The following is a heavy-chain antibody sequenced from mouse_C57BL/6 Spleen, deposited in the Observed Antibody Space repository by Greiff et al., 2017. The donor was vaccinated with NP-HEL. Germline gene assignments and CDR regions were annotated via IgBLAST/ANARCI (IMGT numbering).Heavy chain of an antibody. V-gene: IGHV1-61*01. J-gene: IGHJ4*01. CDR1: GYTFTSYW. CDR3: ARWGNDAMDY. D-gene: IGHD2-1*01. CDR2: IYPSDSET. Sequence: QVQLQQPGAELVRPGSSVKLSCKASGYTFTSYWMDWVKQRPGQGLEWIGNIYPSDSETHYNQKFKDKATLTVDKSSSTAYMQLSSLTSEDSAAYYCARWGNDAMDYWGQGTSVTVSS.